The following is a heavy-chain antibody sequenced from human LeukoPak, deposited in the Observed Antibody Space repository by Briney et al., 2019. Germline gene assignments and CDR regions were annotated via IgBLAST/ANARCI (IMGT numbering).Heavy chain of an antibody. CDR1: GGSFSGYY. Sequence: SETLSLTCAVYGGSFSGYYWSWIRQPPGKGLEWIGEINHSGSTNYNPSLKSRVTISVDTSKNQFSLKLSSVTAADTAVYYCAREPQSTGAFDIWGQGTMVTVSS. CDR3: AREPQSTGAFDI. D-gene: IGHD1-14*01. J-gene: IGHJ3*02. V-gene: IGHV4-34*01. CDR2: INHSGST.